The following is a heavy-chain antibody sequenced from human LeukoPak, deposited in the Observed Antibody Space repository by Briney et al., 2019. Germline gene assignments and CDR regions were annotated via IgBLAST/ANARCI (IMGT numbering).Heavy chain of an antibody. Sequence: GESLQISCKGSGYSFTSYWISWVRQMPGKGLEWLGRIDPRDSYVNYSPSFQGHVTISADKSIRTAYLQWSSLKASDTAIYYCAREKLVDVWFDPWGQGTLVTVSS. CDR3: AREKLVDVWFDP. D-gene: IGHD3-9*01. CDR2: IDPRDSYV. V-gene: IGHV5-10-1*01. J-gene: IGHJ5*02. CDR1: GYSFTSYW.